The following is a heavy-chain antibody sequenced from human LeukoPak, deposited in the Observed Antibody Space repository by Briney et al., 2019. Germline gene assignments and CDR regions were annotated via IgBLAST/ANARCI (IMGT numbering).Heavy chain of an antibody. CDR1: GFPFSNYE. CDR2: ISSRGSPI. J-gene: IGHJ4*02. V-gene: IGHV3-48*03. Sequence: GGSLRLSFAASGFPFSNYEMNWVRPAPGKGLEWVSYISSRGSPIYYADSVKGRFTISRDNAKNSLYLQMNSLRAEDTAVYYCARDRSCSSTSCSHPGDFDYWGQGTLVTVSS. CDR3: ARDRSCSSTSCSHPGDFDY. D-gene: IGHD2-2*01.